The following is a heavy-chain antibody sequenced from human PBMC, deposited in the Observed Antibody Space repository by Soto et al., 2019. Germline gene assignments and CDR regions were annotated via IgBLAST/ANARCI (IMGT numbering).Heavy chain of an antibody. CDR2: INPSGGST. CDR1: GCTFTDYY. J-gene: IGHJ3*02. V-gene: IGHV1-46*01. D-gene: IGHD6-19*01. Sequence: GASVKVSCKASGCTFTDYYIHWVRQAPGQGLEWMGMINPSGGSTDYAQKFRGRVTMTRDTSTSTVYMELSSLRSEDTAVYYCASRFSIAVASSDAFDIWGQGTMVTVSS. CDR3: ASRFSIAVASSDAFDI.